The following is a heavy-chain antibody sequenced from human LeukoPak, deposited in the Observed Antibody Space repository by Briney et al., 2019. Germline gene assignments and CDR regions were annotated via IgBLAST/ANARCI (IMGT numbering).Heavy chain of an antibody. CDR2: ISGSGGST. V-gene: IGHV3-23*01. Sequence: GGSLRLSCAAPGFTFSSYAVSWVRQAPGKGLEWVSAISGSGGSTYYADSVKGRFTISRDNSKNTLYLQMNSLRAEDTAVYYCAKDKGLGESLALDYWGQGTLVTVSS. CDR1: GFTFSSYA. CDR3: AKDKGLGESLALDY. D-gene: IGHD3-10*01. J-gene: IGHJ4*02.